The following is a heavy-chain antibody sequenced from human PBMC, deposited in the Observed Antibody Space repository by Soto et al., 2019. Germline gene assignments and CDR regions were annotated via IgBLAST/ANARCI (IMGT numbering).Heavy chain of an antibody. CDR2: INAGNGNT. V-gene: IGHV1-3*01. J-gene: IGHJ4*02. Sequence: ASVKVSCKASGYTFTSYAMHWVRQAPGQRLEWMGWINAGNGNTTYSQKLQGRVTMTTDTSTSTAYMELRSLRSDDTAVYYCERDLGTTNNPPDYWGQGPLVTV. D-gene: IGHD1-26*01. CDR3: ERDLGTTNNPPDY. CDR1: GYTFTSYA.